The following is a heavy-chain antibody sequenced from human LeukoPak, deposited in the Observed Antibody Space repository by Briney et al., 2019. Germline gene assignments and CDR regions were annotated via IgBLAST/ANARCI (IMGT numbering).Heavy chain of an antibody. CDR1: GYTFTAHY. CDR2: INHNSGGT. Sequence: ASEKVSCKASGYTFTAHYLHWVRQAPGQGLEWMAWINHNSGGTKYAEKFQGRVTVTRDTSTSTAYMELSRLRSDDTAVYYCARGTDYGDYGGTWFYYYYMDVWGEGTTVTVSS. D-gene: IGHD4-17*01. V-gene: IGHV1-2*02. J-gene: IGHJ6*03. CDR3: ARGTDYGDYGGTWFYYYYMDV.